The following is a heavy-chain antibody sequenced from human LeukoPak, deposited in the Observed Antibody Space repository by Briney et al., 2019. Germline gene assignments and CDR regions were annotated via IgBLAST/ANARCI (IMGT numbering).Heavy chain of an antibody. D-gene: IGHD3-22*01. CDR2: IRYDGSNK. Sequence: GGSLRLSCAASGFTFSSYGMHWVRQAPGKGLEWVAFIRYDGSNKYYADSVKGRFTISRDNSKNTLYLQMNSLRAEDTAVYYCAKDLYDSSGHLLLAPDYWGQGTLVTVSS. CDR1: GFTFSSYG. J-gene: IGHJ4*02. CDR3: AKDLYDSSGHLLLAPDY. V-gene: IGHV3-30*02.